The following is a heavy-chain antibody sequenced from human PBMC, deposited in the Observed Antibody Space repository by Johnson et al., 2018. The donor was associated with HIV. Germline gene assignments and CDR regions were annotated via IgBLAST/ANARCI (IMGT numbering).Heavy chain of an antibody. Sequence: VQLVESGGGVVRPGGSLRLSCAVSGFTFEDYGIRWVRQAPGKGLVWVSDINWNGGSASYYADSVKGRFTISRDNARTSLYLQMNSLKVEDTAVYYCARDLIVGATRGGAFDIWGQGTMVTVSS. CDR1: GFTFEDYG. CDR2: INWNGGSAS. V-gene: IGHV3-20*04. J-gene: IGHJ3*02. CDR3: ARDLIVGATRGGAFDI. D-gene: IGHD1-26*01.